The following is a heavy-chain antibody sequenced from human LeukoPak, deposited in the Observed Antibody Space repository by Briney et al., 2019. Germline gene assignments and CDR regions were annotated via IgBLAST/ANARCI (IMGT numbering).Heavy chain of an antibody. CDR2: ISSSGSTI. V-gene: IGHV3-48*03. Sequence: PGGSLRLSCAASGFTSSSYEMNRVRQAPGKGLEWVSHISSSGSTIHYTDSVKGRFTISRDNSKNLLYLQMNSLRAEDTAIYYCARTVARIGYWGQGTLVTVSS. CDR1: GFTSSSYE. J-gene: IGHJ4*02. D-gene: IGHD4-23*01. CDR3: ARTVARIGY.